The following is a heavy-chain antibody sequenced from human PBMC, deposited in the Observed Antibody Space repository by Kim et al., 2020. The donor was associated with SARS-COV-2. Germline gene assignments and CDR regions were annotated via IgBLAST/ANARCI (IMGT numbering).Heavy chain of an antibody. CDR3: AGEGTLGTSMGADAFDM. V-gene: IGHV3-30-3*01. Sequence: GGSLRLSCEASGFKFDDFAMHWVRQAPGKGLEWVAYISFTGGNEYYADSVQGRFTISRDNSKKSLYLQMNSLRFDDTATYYCAGEGTLGTSMGADAFDMWGRGTKVIVSS. J-gene: IGHJ3*02. CDR1: GFKFDDFA. CDR2: ISFTGGNE. D-gene: IGHD3-16*01.